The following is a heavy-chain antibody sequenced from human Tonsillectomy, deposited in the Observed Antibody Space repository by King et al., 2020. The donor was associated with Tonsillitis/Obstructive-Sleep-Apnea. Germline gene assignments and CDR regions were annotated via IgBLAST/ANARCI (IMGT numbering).Heavy chain of an antibody. J-gene: IGHJ4*02. V-gene: IGHV5-51*01. CDR1: GYSFTSYW. CDR2: IYPVDSDT. CDR3: ARIAIFGVVITRFHYFDY. Sequence: QLVQSGAEVKKPGESLKISCKGSGYSFTSYWIGWVRQMPGKGLEWMWIIYPVDSDTRYSPPFQGQVTISADKSISTAYLQWSSLKASDIAMYYCARIAIFGVVITRFHYFDYWGQGTLVTVSS. D-gene: IGHD3-3*01.